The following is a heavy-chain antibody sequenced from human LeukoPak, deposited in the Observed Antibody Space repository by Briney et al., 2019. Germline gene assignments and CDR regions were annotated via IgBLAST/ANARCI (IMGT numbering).Heavy chain of an antibody. D-gene: IGHD3-9*01. CDR1: GFNLSSFG. CDR3: ARVANITTFGMDV. V-gene: IGHV3-33*01. Sequence: GRSLRLYCAASGFNLSSFGMRWVRPAPGKGLEGEAVIWYDGSKKYYADSVKGRFTISRDNSKNTLYLQMNALRAEDTAVYYCARVANITTFGMDVWGQGTTVTVSS. CDR2: IWYDGSKK. J-gene: IGHJ6*02.